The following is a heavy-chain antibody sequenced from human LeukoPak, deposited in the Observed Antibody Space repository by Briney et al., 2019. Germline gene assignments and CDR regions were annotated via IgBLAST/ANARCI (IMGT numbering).Heavy chain of an antibody. Sequence: SETLSLTCTVSGGSISSDYWSWIRQPPGKGLEWIGYIYYSGSTNYNPSLKSRVTISVDTSKNQFSLKLSSVTAADTAVYYCARGRWYGTKNYFDYWGQGTLVTVSS. D-gene: IGHD6-13*01. CDR1: GGSISSDY. CDR2: IYYSGST. J-gene: IGHJ4*02. CDR3: ARGRWYGTKNYFDY. V-gene: IGHV4-59*12.